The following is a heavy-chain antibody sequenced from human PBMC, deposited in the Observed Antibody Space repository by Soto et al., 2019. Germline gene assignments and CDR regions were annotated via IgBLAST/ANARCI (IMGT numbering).Heavy chain of an antibody. CDR2: IQSNTDGGTT. CDR3: TRNRVAFYLDY. V-gene: IGHV3-15*07. Sequence: GGSLRLSCAASGFTFSNAWMNWVRQPPGKGLEWVGRIQSNTDGGTTDYAAPVKGRFTISRDDSKNTLYLQMNSLKTEDTAVYYCTRNRVAFYLDYWGQGTLVTVSS. CDR1: GFTFSNAW. D-gene: IGHD4-4*01. J-gene: IGHJ4*02.